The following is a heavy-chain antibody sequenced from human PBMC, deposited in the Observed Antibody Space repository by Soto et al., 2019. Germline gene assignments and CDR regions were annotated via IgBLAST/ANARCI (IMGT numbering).Heavy chain of an antibody. CDR1: GFTCRDYT. CDR3: TRDGRYSGYPPPAF. J-gene: IGHJ4*02. CDR2: IRSKAYGGTT. Sequence: GGSLRLSCTASGFTCRDYTMSWFRQAPGKGLEWVGFIRSKAYGGTTEHAASVKGRFTISRDDSKSIAYLQMNSLKAEDTAVYHCTRDGRYSGYPPPAFWGQGTLVTVSS. V-gene: IGHV3-49*03. D-gene: IGHD5-12*01.